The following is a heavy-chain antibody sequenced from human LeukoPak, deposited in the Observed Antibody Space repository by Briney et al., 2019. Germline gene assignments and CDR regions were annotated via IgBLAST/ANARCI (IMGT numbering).Heavy chain of an antibody. CDR1: GYTFTSYY. Sequence: ASVKLSCKASGYTFTSYYMHWVRQAPGHGLDWIGIINPSGGSTSYAQKFQGRVTMTRDMSTSTVYMELSSLRSEDTAVYYCARDNEYSSSSGPSPFDYWGQGTLVTVSS. CDR3: ARDNEYSSSSGPSPFDY. V-gene: IGHV1-46*01. D-gene: IGHD6-6*01. J-gene: IGHJ4*02. CDR2: INPSGGST.